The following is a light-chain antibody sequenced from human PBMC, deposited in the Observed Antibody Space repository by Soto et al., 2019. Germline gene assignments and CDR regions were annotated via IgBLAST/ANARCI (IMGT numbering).Light chain of an antibody. V-gene: IGKV3-20*01. CDR1: QSVSSSY. CDR3: QQYGSSPIT. CDR2: GAS. J-gene: IGKJ5*01. Sequence: EIVLTQSPGTLSLSPGERATLSCRASQSVSSSYLAWYQQKPGQAPRLLIHGASSRATGIPDRISGSGSGADFTLTISRLEPEDFAVYYCQQYGSSPITFGQGTRLEIK.